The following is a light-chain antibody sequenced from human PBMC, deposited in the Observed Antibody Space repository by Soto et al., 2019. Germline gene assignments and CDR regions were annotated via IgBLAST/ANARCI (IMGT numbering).Light chain of an antibody. V-gene: IGKV1-5*01. CDR2: DAS. J-gene: IGKJ2*03. CDR3: QQYKNYSYS. CDR1: QPVNTF. Sequence: IQMTQSPSTVSASVGDSVTISCRASQPVNTFLAWYQQKPGGAPKVVIFDASNLESGVPSRFSGSGFGTEFTLSITSLQPDDFATYYCQQYKNYSYSFGQGTKLEIK.